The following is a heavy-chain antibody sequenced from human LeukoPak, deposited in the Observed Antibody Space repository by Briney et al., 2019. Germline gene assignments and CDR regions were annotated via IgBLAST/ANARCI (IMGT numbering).Heavy chain of an antibody. CDR1: GFVFSDYS. V-gene: IGHV3-48*04. CDR3: ARDDNWGFDY. CDR2: IRGSGSGM. D-gene: IGHD7-27*01. J-gene: IGHJ4*02. Sequence: GGPLRLSCAASGFVFSDYSMNWVRQAPGKGLEWVANIRGSGSGMGYGSYYGDSVKGRFTISRDNAKTSLYLQMNGLRADDTAVYYCARDDNWGFDYWGQGALVTVSS.